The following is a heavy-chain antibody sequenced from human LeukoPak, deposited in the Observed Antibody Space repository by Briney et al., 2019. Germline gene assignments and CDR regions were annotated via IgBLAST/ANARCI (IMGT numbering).Heavy chain of an antibody. CDR1: GYTFTSYG. Sequence: ASVKVSCKASGYTFTSYGISWVRQAPGQGLEWMGWISAYNGKTNYAQKLQGRVTMTTDTSTSTAYMELRSLRSDDTAVYYCARVAYYYDSAGLYLNYFYGMDVWGQGTTVTVSS. J-gene: IGHJ6*02. CDR2: ISAYNGKT. V-gene: IGHV1-18*01. D-gene: IGHD3-22*01. CDR3: ARVAYYYDSAGLYLNYFYGMDV.